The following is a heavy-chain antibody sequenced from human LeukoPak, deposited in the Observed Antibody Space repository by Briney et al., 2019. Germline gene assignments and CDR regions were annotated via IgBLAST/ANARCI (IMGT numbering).Heavy chain of an antibody. CDR1: GFTFSSYG. D-gene: IGHD3-10*01. CDR2: IWYGGSNK. CDR3: ATNSIDFGDAFDI. Sequence: GRSLRLSCAASGFTFSSYGMHWVRQAPGKGLEWVAVIWYGGSNKYYADSVKGRFTISRDNSKNTLYLQMNSLRAEDTAVYYCATNSIDFGDAFDIWGQGTMVTVSS. J-gene: IGHJ3*02. V-gene: IGHV3-33*08.